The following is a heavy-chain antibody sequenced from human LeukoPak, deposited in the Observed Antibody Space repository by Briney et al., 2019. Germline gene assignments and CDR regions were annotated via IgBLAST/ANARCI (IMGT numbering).Heavy chain of an antibody. CDR2: IIPILGIA. CDR3: AREIVATAATPHYYYGMDV. V-gene: IGHV1-69*04. D-gene: IGHD5-12*01. CDR1: GGTFSSYA. Sequence: ASVKVSCKASGGTFSSYAISWVRQAPGQGLEWMGRIIPILGIANYAQKFQGRVTITADKSTSTAYMELSSLRSEDTAVYYCAREIVATAATPHYYYGMDVWGQGTTVTVSS. J-gene: IGHJ6*02.